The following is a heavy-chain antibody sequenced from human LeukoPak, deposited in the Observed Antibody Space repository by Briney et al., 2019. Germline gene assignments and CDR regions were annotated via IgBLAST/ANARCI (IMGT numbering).Heavy chain of an antibody. V-gene: IGHV3-21*04. CDR3: AKVDYYDSSGNYPNWFDP. D-gene: IGHD3-22*01. Sequence: SGGSLRLSCAASGFTFSSYSMNWVRQAPGKGLEWVSCISSTSGYIYYADSLKGRFTISRDNYKNTLYLQMNSLRAEDTAVYYCAKVDYYDSSGNYPNWFDPWGQGTLVTVSS. J-gene: IGHJ5*02. CDR2: ISSTSGYI. CDR1: GFTFSSYS.